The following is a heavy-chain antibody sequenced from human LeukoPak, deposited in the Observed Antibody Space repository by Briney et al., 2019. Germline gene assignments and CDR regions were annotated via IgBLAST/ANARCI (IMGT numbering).Heavy chain of an antibody. Sequence: ASVKVSCKASGYTFTSYDINWVRQATGQGLEWMGWINPNSGGTNYAQKFQGRVTMTRDTSISTVYMELSRLRSDDTAVYYCARDKTYYYDSSGYVGLCYWGQGTLVTVSS. CDR2: INPNSGGT. CDR3: ARDKTYYYDSSGYVGLCY. CDR1: GYTFTSYD. V-gene: IGHV1-2*02. D-gene: IGHD3-22*01. J-gene: IGHJ4*02.